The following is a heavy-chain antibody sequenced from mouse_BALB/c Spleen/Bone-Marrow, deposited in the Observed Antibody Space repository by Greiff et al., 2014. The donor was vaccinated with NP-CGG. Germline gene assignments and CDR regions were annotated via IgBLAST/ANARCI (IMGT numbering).Heavy chain of an antibody. D-gene: IGHD2-4*01. CDR3: ARDINYDIYWYFDV. V-gene: IGHV7-3*02. Sequence: EVQLVESGGGLVQPGGSLRLSCATSGFTLTDYYMSWVRQPPGKALEWLGFIRNKAKGYTTEYSASVKGRFTISRDNSQSILYLQMNTLRAKDSATYYCARDINYDIYWYFDVWGAGTTVTVSS. J-gene: IGHJ1*01. CDR2: IRNKAKGYTT. CDR1: GFTLTDYY.